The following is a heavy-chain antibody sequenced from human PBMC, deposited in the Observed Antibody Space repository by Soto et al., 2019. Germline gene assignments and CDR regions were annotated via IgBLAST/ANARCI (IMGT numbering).Heavy chain of an antibody. CDR1: GFTLISYW. J-gene: IGHJ6*02. CDR2: INSDGSST. CDR3: ARLYYYLPMDV. D-gene: IGHD3-10*01. V-gene: IGHV3-74*01. Sequence: PXGSLRICCATSGFTLISYWQHLVRQAPGKGLVWVSRINSDGSSTSYADSVKGRFTISRDNAKNTLYLQMNSLRAEDTAVYYCARLYYYLPMDVWGQGTTVTVSS.